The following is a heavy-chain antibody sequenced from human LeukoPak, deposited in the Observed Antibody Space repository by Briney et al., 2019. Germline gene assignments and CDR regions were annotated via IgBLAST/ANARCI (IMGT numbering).Heavy chain of an antibody. CDR3: ARLSAPFLVRGLENYHYYGMDV. D-gene: IGHD3-10*01. CDR1: GFTFSSYE. Sequence: GGSLRLSCAASGFTFSSYEMNWVRQAPGKGLEWVSYISSSGSTIYYADSVKGRFTISRDNAKNSLYLQMNSPRAEDTAVYYCARLSAPFLVRGLENYHYYGMDVWGQGTTVTVSS. V-gene: IGHV3-48*03. CDR2: ISSSGSTI. J-gene: IGHJ6*02.